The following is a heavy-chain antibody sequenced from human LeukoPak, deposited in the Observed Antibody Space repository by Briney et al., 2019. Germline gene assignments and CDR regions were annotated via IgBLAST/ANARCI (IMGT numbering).Heavy chain of an antibody. Sequence: GGSLRLSCAASGFTFSSYAMSWVRQAPGKGLVWVSAISGSGGSTYYADSVKGRFTISRDNSKNTLYLQMNSLRAEDTAVYYCATTREYDFWSGYYFDYWGQGTLVTVSS. D-gene: IGHD3-3*01. CDR1: GFTFSSYA. CDR3: ATTREYDFWSGYYFDY. CDR2: ISGSGGST. V-gene: IGHV3-23*01. J-gene: IGHJ4*02.